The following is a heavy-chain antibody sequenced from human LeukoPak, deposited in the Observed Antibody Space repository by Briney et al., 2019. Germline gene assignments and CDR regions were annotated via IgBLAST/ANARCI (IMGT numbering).Heavy chain of an antibody. CDR2: ISAYNGNT. J-gene: IGHJ5*02. V-gene: IGHV1-18*04. CDR3: ARDVGGRETTWPLGYNWFDP. CDR1: GYTFTGYG. Sequence: ASVKVSCKASGYTFTGYGISCVRQAPGQGLEWMGWISAYNGNTNYAPKLQGRVTMTTDTSTSTAYMELRSLRSDDTAVYYCARDVGGRETTWPLGYNWFDPWGQGTLVTVSS. D-gene: IGHD1-26*01.